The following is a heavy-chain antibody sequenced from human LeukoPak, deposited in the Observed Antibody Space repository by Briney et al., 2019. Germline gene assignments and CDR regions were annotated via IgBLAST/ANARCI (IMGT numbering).Heavy chain of an antibody. J-gene: IGHJ4*02. CDR2: INPNSGDT. CDR1: GYXFTGYY. D-gene: IGHD2-15*01. Sequence: ASVKVSCKASGYXFTGYYIHWVRQAPGQGLEWMGWINPNSGDTNSAQKFQGRVTMTRDTSISTAYMELSRLRSDDTAVYYCARDDRSDYWGQGTLVTVSS. V-gene: IGHV1-2*02. CDR3: ARDDRSDY.